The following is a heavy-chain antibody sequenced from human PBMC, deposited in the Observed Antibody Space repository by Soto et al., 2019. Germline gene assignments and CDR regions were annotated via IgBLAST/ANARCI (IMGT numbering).Heavy chain of an antibody. J-gene: IGHJ5*02. D-gene: IGHD3-22*01. CDR1: GYTFTSYG. CDR3: ARYFAYYYDSSGYDSLSFDP. CDR2: ISAYNGNT. V-gene: IGHV1-18*01. Sequence: ASVKVSCKTSGYTFTSYGISWVRQAPGQGLERMGWISAYNGNTNYAQKLQGRVTMTTDTSTSTAYMELRSLRSDDTAVYYCARYFAYYYDSSGYDSLSFDPWGQGTLVTVSS.